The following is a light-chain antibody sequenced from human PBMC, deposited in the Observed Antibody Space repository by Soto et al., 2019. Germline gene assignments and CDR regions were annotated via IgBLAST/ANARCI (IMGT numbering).Light chain of an antibody. J-gene: IGKJ4*01. Sequence: DIPMTQSPSSVSASVGDRVTITCRASQGINSRLAWYQQKPGKAPKLLIYFAYNLESGVPSRFIGSGSGTDFTLTINTLQPEDFATYYCQQVDSLPRTFGGGTKVEIK. CDR1: QGINSR. CDR3: QQVDSLPRT. V-gene: IGKV1-12*01. CDR2: FAY.